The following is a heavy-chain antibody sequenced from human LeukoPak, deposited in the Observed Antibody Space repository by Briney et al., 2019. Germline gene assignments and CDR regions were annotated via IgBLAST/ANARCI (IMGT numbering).Heavy chain of an antibody. V-gene: IGHV4-34*01. D-gene: IGHD5-18*01. J-gene: IGHJ4*02. CDR3: ARGHASYSYGFRY. Sequence: PSETLSLTCAVYGGSFSGYYWSWIRQPPGKWLEWIGEINHSGTTNYNPSLKSRVTISVDTSKNQSSLKLSSVTAADTAVYYGARGHASYSYGFRYWGQGTLVTVSS. CDR2: INHSGTT. CDR1: GGSFSGYY.